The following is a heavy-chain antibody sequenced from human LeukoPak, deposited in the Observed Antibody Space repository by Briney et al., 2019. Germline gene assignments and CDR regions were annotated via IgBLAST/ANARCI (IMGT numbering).Heavy chain of an antibody. D-gene: IGHD2-2*01. Sequence: GGSLRLSCAASGFTFDDHGMSWVRQAPGKGLEWVSGINWNGGSTGYADSVKGRFTISRDNAKNSLYLQMNSPRAEDTALYYCARAIVSTSSYYYMDVWGKGTTVTVSS. V-gene: IGHV3-20*04. CDR3: ARAIVSTSSYYYMDV. CDR1: GFTFDDHG. CDR2: INWNGGST. J-gene: IGHJ6*03.